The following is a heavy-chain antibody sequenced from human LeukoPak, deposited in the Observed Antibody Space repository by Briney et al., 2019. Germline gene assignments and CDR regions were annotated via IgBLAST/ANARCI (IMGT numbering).Heavy chain of an antibody. V-gene: IGHV1-69*13. CDR1: GGTFSSYA. D-gene: IGHD3-3*01. CDR3: ARVTYYDFWSGYKPQYYFDY. Sequence: SVKVSCKASGGTFSSYAISWVRQAPGQGLEWMGGIIPIFGTANYAQKFQGRVTITADESTSTAYMELSSLRSEDTAVYYCARVTYYDFWSGYKPQYYFDYWGQGTLVTVSS. CDR2: IIPIFGTA. J-gene: IGHJ4*02.